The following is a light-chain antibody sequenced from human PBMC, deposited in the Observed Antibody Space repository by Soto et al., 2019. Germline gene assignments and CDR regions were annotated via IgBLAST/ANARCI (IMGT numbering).Light chain of an antibody. CDR2: AAS. J-gene: IGKJ3*01. CDR3: QHVNGYSFT. V-gene: IGKV1-9*01. Sequence: IQLTQSPSSLSASVGDRVTITCRASQGISSILAWYQQKPGKAPKLLIYAASTWQSGVPSTFSGSGSGTDFTLTSSSCQREDLAIYYCQHVNGYSFTVGPGIKVDI. CDR1: QGISSI.